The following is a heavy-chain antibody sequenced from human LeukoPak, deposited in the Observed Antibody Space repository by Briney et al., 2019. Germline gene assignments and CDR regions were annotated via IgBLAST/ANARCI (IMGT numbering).Heavy chain of an antibody. J-gene: IGHJ3*02. CDR2: INPSGGST. Sequence: ASVKVSCKASGYTFTSYYMHWVRQAPGQGPEWMGIINPSGGSTSYAQKFQGRVTMTRDTSTSTVYMELSSLRSEDTAVYYCARVSGLLWFGELLGAFDIWGQGTMVTVSS. V-gene: IGHV1-46*01. CDR3: ARVSGLLWFGELLGAFDI. D-gene: IGHD3-10*01. CDR1: GYTFTSYY.